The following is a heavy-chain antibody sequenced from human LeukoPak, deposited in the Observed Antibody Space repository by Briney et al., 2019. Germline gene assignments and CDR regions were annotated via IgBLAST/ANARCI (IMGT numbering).Heavy chain of an antibody. D-gene: IGHD6-13*01. CDR1: GFTFSSYG. CDR3: AKVAAAGTDYYYYYMDV. CDR2: IWYDGSNK. J-gene: IGHJ6*03. V-gene: IGHV3-33*06. Sequence: GGSLRLSCAASGFTFSSYGMHWVRQAPGKGLEWVAVIWYDGSNKYYADSVKGRFTISRDNSKNTLYLQMNSLRAEDTAVHYCAKVAAAGTDYYYYYMDVWGKGTTVTVSS.